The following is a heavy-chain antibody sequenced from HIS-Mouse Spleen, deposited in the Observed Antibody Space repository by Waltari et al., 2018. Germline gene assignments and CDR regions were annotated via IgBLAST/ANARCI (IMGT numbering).Heavy chain of an antibody. CDR1: GGSISSSSYY. CDR3: AREIPYSSSWYDWYFDL. V-gene: IGHV4-39*07. J-gene: IGHJ2*01. Sequence: QLQLKESGPGLVKPSETLSLTCTVSGGSISSSSYYWGWIGQPPGKGLEGIGSIYYSGSTYYNPSLKSRVTISVDTSKNQFSLKLSSVTAADTAVYYCAREIPYSSSWYDWYFDLWGRGTLVTVSS. D-gene: IGHD6-13*01. CDR2: IYYSGST.